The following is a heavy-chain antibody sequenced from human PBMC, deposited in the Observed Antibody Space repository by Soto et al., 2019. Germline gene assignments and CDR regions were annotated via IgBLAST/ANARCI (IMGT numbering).Heavy chain of an antibody. V-gene: IGHV4-59*01. CDR2: IYYSGST. CDR3: ARGGMGWSGYFDY. Sequence: PSETLSLTCTVSGGSLSSYYWSWIRQPPGKGLEWIGYIYYSGSTNYNPSLKSRVTISVDTSKNQFSLKLSSVTAADTAVYCCARGGMGWSGYFDYWGQGTLVTVSS. CDR1: GGSLSSYY. J-gene: IGHJ4*02. D-gene: IGHD6-19*01.